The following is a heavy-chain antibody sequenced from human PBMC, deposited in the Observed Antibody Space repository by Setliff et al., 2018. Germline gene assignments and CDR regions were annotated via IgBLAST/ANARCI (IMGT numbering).Heavy chain of an antibody. V-gene: IGHV1-69*06. CDR1: GGTLSGYA. CDR2: ITPLFETA. D-gene: IGHD1-1*01. Sequence: RASVKVSCKASGGTLSGYAFSWVRQAPGQGLEWVGGITPLFETAHYAQKFQDRVTITADKSTSTVYMELNSLISEDTAVYFCARDSVTLGQLERRGGFRYYDMDVWGRGTTVTVSS. CDR3: ARDSVTLGQLERRGGFRYYDMDV. J-gene: IGHJ6*02.